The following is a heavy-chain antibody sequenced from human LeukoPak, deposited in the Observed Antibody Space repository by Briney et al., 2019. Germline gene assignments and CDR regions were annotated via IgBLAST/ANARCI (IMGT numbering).Heavy chain of an antibody. D-gene: IGHD6-6*01. CDR3: ARDLYSTSSTYYFDY. V-gene: IGHV3-11*01. CDR2: ISSSGTTI. Sequence: GGSLRLSCAASGFTFRDYYMGWIRQAPGKGLEWLSYISSSGTTIFYADSVKGRFTISRDNAKNSLDLQMNSLRAEDTAVYYCARDLYSTSSTYYFDYWGQGTLVTVSS. J-gene: IGHJ4*02. CDR1: GFTFRDYY.